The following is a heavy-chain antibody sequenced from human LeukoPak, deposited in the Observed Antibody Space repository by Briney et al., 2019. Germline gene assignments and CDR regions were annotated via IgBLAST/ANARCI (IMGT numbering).Heavy chain of an antibody. CDR3: ARSWGSGYYYYMDV. Sequence: PSETLSLTCAVYGGSFSGYYWSWIRQPPGKGLEWIGEINHSGSTNYNPSLKSRVTISVDTSKNQFSLKLSSVTAADTAVYYCARSWGSGYYYYMDVWGKGTTVTISS. CDR1: GGSFSGYY. CDR2: INHSGST. J-gene: IGHJ6*03. D-gene: IGHD3-10*01. V-gene: IGHV4-34*01.